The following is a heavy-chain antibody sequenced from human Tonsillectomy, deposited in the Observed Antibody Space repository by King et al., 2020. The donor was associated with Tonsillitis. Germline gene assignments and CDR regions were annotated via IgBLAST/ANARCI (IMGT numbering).Heavy chain of an antibody. Sequence: QVQLQESGPGLVKPSETLSLTCTVSGGSISTYYWSWIRQPPGMRLEWIGYIYYSGSTNYNPSLKSRVTISVDTSKNQFSLKLSSVTAADTAVYYCVRVRGGWFDPWGQGTLVTVSS. J-gene: IGHJ5*02. D-gene: IGHD3-16*01. CDR1: GGSISTYY. CDR2: IYYSGST. V-gene: IGHV4-59*01. CDR3: VRVRGGWFDP.